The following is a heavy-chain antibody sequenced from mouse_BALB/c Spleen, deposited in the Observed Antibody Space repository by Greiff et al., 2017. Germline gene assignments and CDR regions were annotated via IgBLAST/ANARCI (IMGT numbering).Heavy chain of an antibody. CDR1: GFNFTDSY. Sequence: VQLKESGAELVKPGASVKLSCTASGFNFTDSYMHWVKQRPGQGLEWIGRIDPANGNTKYDPKFQGKATITADTSSNTAYLQLSSLTSEDSAVYYCARANDNYDYAMDYWGQGTSVTVSA. CDR3: ARANDNYDYAMDY. V-gene: IGHV14-3*02. J-gene: IGHJ4*01. D-gene: IGHD2-1*01. CDR2: IDPANGNT.